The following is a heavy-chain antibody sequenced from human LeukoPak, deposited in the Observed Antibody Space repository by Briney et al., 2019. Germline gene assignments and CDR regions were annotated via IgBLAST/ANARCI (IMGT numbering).Heavy chain of an antibody. D-gene: IGHD3-16*02. J-gene: IGHJ4*02. V-gene: IGHV4-38-2*02. CDR3: ARDFGGGYPFAY. CDR2: IYHGGTT. Sequence: SETLSLTCTVSNYSISSGYYWGWIRQPPGKGLEWIGNIYHGGTTYYNPSLKSRVAISLDTSKNQFSLKLNSVTAADTAVYYCARDFGGGYPFAYWGQGALVTVSS. CDR1: NYSISSGYY.